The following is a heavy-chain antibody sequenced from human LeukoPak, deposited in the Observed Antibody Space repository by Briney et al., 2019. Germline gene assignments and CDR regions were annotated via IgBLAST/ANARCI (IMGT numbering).Heavy chain of an antibody. J-gene: IGHJ4*02. V-gene: IGHV3-30*03. CDR3: ARVSDISVAAYFDY. CDR1: GFTFSSYG. D-gene: IGHD6-19*01. Sequence: GGSLRLSCAASGFTFSSYGMHWVRQAPGKGLEWVAVISYDGSNKYYADSVKGRFTISRDNSKNTLYLQMNSLRAEDTALYYCARVSDISVAAYFDYWGQGTLVTVSS. CDR2: ISYDGSNK.